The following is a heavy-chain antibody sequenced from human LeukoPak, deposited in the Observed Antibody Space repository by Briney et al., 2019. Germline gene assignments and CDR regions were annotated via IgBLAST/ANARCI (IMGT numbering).Heavy chain of an antibody. Sequence: SETLSLTCAVYGGSFSGYYWSGIRQPPGKGLEWIGEINHSGSTNYNPSLKSRVTISVDTSKNQFSLKLSSVTAADTAVYYCARAPPRGYDYVWGSYRWYYFDYWGQGTLVTVSS. CDR3: ARAPPRGYDYVWGSYRWYYFDY. D-gene: IGHD3-16*02. J-gene: IGHJ4*02. CDR2: INHSGST. CDR1: GGSFSGYY. V-gene: IGHV4-34*01.